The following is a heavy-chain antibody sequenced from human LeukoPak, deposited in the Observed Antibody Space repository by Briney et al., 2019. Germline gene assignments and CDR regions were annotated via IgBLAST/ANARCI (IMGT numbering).Heavy chain of an antibody. CDR1: GASMSNYY. D-gene: IGHD2-21*01. CDR3: ARESVGVTQEGYFDY. V-gene: IGHV4-59*01. J-gene: IGHJ4*02. Sequence: SETLSLTCTVSGASMSNYYWSWIRQPPGKGLEWIGYIYNSGSTIYNPSLRSRVTISVDTSKNQFSLKLSSVTAADTAVYYCARESVGVTQEGYFDYWGQGTLVTVSS. CDR2: IYNSGST.